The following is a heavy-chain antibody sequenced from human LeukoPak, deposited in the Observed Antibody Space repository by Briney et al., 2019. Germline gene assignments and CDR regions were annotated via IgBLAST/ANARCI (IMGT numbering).Heavy chain of an antibody. V-gene: IGHV7-4-1*02. CDR2: INTNTGNP. D-gene: IGHD3-10*01. Sequence: ASVKVSCKASGYTFTSYAMNWVRQAPGQGLEWMGWINTNTGNPTYAQGFTGRFVFSLDTSVSTAYLQISSLKAEDTAVYYCARGALVYYGSGRSRFFLYGMDVWGQGTTVTVSS. J-gene: IGHJ6*02. CDR1: GYTFTSYA. CDR3: ARGALVYYGSGRSRFFLYGMDV.